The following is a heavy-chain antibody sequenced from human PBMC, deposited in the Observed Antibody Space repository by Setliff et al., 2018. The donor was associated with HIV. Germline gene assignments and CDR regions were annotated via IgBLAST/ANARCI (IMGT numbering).Heavy chain of an antibody. Sequence: SETLSLTCTVSGASINTYYWSWIRQPPGKGLEYIGYIYYTGITNYNPSLKSRATMSIDTSKNQFSLTLTSVTAAGTAVYYCATTAREPTSWGQGTLVTVSS. J-gene: IGHJ4*02. CDR2: IYYTGIT. V-gene: IGHV4-59*01. CDR1: GASINTYY. CDR3: ATTAREPTS.